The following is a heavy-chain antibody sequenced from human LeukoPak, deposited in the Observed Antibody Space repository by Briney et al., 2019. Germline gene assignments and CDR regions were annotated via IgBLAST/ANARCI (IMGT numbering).Heavy chain of an antibody. V-gene: IGHV3-30*02. CDR3: AKDARRTFVLSRGLYRGSYYFDY. Sequence: GGSLRLSCAASGFTFSSYSMNWVRQAPGKGLEWVAFIRYDGSNKYYADSVKGRFTISRDNSKNTLYLQMNSLRAEDTAVYYCAKDARRTFVLSRGLYRGSYYFDYWGQGTLVTVSS. D-gene: IGHD6-19*01. CDR2: IRYDGSNK. J-gene: IGHJ4*02. CDR1: GFTFSSYS.